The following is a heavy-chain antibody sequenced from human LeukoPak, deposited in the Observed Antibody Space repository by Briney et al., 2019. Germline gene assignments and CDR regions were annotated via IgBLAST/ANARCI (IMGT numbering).Heavy chain of an antibody. CDR3: ARDRDYYDSSGPTYLYYYGMDV. D-gene: IGHD3-22*01. J-gene: IGHJ6*02. CDR1: GFTFSSYG. Sequence: GGSLRLSCAASGFTFSSYGMHWVRQAPGKGLEWVAVIWYDGSNKYYADSVKGRFTISRDNSKNTLYLQMNSLRAEDTAVYYCARDRDYYDSSGPTYLYYYGMDVWGQGTTVTVPS. CDR2: IWYDGSNK. V-gene: IGHV3-33*01.